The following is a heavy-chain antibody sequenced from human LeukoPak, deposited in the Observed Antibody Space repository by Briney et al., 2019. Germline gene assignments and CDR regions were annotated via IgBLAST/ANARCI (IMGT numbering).Heavy chain of an antibody. CDR3: ARDSSAYKYSGYDSWFDP. CDR1: GVYITSSSYY. Sequence: PSETLSLTCSVSGVYITSSSYYWGWIRQPPGKGLEWIGSMYYSGGTDYNPSLQSRVSISVDTSRNQVSLKLNSVTAADTAVYYCARDSSAYKYSGYDSWFDPWGQGTLVTVSS. D-gene: IGHD5-12*01. J-gene: IGHJ5*02. V-gene: IGHV4-39*07. CDR2: MYYSGGT.